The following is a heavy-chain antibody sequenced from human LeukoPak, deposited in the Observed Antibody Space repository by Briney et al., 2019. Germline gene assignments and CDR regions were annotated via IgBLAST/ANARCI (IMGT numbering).Heavy chain of an antibody. D-gene: IGHD5-18*01. CDR2: IYYSGST. CDR3: ASSPVPGYSYRYGAFDL. J-gene: IGHJ3*01. Sequence: SETLSLTCTVSGGSISSGDYYGRWIRHPPGKRLEWIRYIYYSGSTYYNTSLKSRVTTSVDTSNNQFSLQLSSVTAADTAVYYCASSPVPGYSYRYGAFDLWGXGPMVTVSS. CDR1: GGSISSGDYY. V-gene: IGHV4-30-4*01.